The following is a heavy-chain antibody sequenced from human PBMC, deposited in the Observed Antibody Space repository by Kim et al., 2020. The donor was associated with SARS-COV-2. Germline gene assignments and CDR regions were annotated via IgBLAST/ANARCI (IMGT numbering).Heavy chain of an antibody. CDR3: ARDRTLGVLMETYFDY. V-gene: IGHV3-7*01. CDR2: IKQDGSEK. Sequence: GGSLRLSCAASGFTFSSYWMSWVRQAPGKGLEWVANIKQDGSEKYYVDSVKGRFTISRDNAKNSLYLQMNSLRAEDTAVYYCARDRTLGVLMETYFDYWGQGTLVTVSS. D-gene: IGHD2-8*01. CDR1: GFTFSSYW. J-gene: IGHJ4*02.